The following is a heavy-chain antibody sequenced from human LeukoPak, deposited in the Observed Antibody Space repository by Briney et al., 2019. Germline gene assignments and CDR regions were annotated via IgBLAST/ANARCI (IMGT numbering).Heavy chain of an antibody. J-gene: IGHJ5*02. Sequence: QPGGSLRLSCAASGFTFSSYWMSWVRQAPGKGLEWVANIKQDGSEKYYVDSVKGRFTISRDNAENSLYLQMNSLRAEDTAVYYCARGKWLRPGWFDPWGQGTLVTVSS. V-gene: IGHV3-7*01. D-gene: IGHD5-12*01. CDR3: ARGKWLRPGWFDP. CDR1: GFTFSSYW. CDR2: IKQDGSEK.